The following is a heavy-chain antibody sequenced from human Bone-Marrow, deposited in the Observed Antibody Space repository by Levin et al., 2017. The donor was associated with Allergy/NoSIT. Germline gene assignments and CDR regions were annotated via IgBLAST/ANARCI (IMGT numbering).Heavy chain of an antibody. CDR1: GYTFTGYY. Sequence: PEASVKVSCKASGYTFTGYYMHWVRQAPGQGLEWMGRINPNSGGTNYAQKFQGRVTMTRDTSISTAYMELSRLRSDDTAVYYCARDLTGFEVVPAPRAGYYMDVWGKGTTVTVSS. J-gene: IGHJ6*03. V-gene: IGHV1-2*06. CDR3: ARDLTGFEVVPAPRAGYYMDV. CDR2: INPNSGGT. D-gene: IGHD2-2*01.